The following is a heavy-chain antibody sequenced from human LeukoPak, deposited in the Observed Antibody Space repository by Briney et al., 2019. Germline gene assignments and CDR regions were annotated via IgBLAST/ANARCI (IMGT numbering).Heavy chain of an antibody. V-gene: IGHV3-33*01. J-gene: IGHJ4*02. CDR1: GFTFSSYG. CDR3: ARGPTGYSSSWYFDFDY. Sequence: GGSLRLSCAASGFTFSSYGMNWVRQAPGKGLEWVAVIWYDGSNKYYADSVKGRFTISRDNSKNTLYLQMNSLRAEDTAVYYCARGPTGYSSSWYFDFDYWGEGTLVTVSS. D-gene: IGHD6-13*01. CDR2: IWYDGSNK.